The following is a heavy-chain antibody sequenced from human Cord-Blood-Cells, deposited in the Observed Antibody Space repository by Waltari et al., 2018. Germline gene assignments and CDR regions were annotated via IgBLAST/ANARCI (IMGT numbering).Heavy chain of an antibody. CDR2: INPNSGST. J-gene: IGHJ4*02. CDR1: GYTFTGYY. D-gene: IGHD1-26*01. CDR3: ARGPSGYFDY. V-gene: IGHV1-2*06. Sequence: QVQLVQSGAEVKKPGASVKVSCKASGYTFTGYYMHWVRQAPGQGLEWMGRINPNSGSTNHEQKFHGRVTMTRDTSISTAYMELSRLRSDDTAVYYCARGPSGYFDYWGQGTLVTVSS.